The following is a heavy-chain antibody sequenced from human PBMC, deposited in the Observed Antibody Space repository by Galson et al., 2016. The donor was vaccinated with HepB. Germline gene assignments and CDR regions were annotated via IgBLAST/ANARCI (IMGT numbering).Heavy chain of an antibody. Sequence: SLRLSCAASGFAFSNYAMHWVRQAPGKGLEWVAVVSYDGRNKYYADSVKGRFTISRDNSENTVYLKMNRLRVEDTAVYYCAKNDILAGYSAFDYWGQGTLVTVSS. CDR3: AKNDILAGYSAFDY. CDR2: VSYDGRNK. D-gene: IGHD3-9*01. V-gene: IGHV3-30*18. CDR1: GFAFSNYA. J-gene: IGHJ4*02.